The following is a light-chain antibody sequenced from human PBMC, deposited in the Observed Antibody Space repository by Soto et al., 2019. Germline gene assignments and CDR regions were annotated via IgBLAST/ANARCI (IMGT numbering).Light chain of an antibody. CDR2: AAS. Sequence: DIPMTQSPSSLSASEGDRVTIICRASQSVSSYLNWYQQKPGKAPKLLIYAASNLQSEVPSRFSGSGSGTDFTLTISSLQPEDFATYYCQQSYTTPRTFGQGTKVEIK. V-gene: IGKV1-39*01. CDR1: QSVSSY. J-gene: IGKJ1*01. CDR3: QQSYTTPRT.